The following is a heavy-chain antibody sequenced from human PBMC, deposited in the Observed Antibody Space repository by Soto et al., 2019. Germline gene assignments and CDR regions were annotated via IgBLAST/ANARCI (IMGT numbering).Heavy chain of an antibody. CDR2: TSYRSKWYN. Sequence: SQTLSLTCDISGDSVSSNSAAWNWIRQSPSRGLEWLGRTSYRSKWYNDYAVSVKSRITINPNTSKNQFSLQLNSVTPEDTALYYCASSAKSGFGFDYRSRGTLVTGSS. J-gene: IGHJ4*02. CDR3: ASSAKSGFGFDY. D-gene: IGHD3-22*01. CDR1: GDSVSSNSAA. V-gene: IGHV6-1*01.